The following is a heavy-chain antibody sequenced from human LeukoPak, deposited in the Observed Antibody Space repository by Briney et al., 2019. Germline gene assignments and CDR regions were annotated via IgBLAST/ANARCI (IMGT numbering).Heavy chain of an antibody. D-gene: IGHD3-10*01. V-gene: IGHV5-51*01. J-gene: IGHJ4*02. CDR3: GRHENDGSGRASYY. CDR2: IYPDNSDT. CDR1: GYSFTSYW. Sequence: GESLKISCKGSGYSFTSYWIGWVRQMPGKGLEWMGIIYPDNSDTRYSPSFQGQVTISADKSISTAYLQWSSLKASDTALYYCGRHENDGSGRASYYWGQGTLVTVSS.